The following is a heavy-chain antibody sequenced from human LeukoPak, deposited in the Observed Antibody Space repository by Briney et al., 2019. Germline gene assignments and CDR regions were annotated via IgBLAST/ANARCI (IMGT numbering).Heavy chain of an antibody. J-gene: IGHJ4*02. CDR2: IIPILGIA. CDR3: ARLRYSSSLNVFDY. CDR1: GGTFSSYA. V-gene: IGHV1-69*04. Sequence: SVKVSCKASGGTFSSYAISWVRQAPGQGLEWMGRIIPILGIANYAQKFQGRVTITADKSTSTAYMELSSLRSEDTAAYYCARLRYSSSLNVFDYWGQGTLVTVSS. D-gene: IGHD6-13*01.